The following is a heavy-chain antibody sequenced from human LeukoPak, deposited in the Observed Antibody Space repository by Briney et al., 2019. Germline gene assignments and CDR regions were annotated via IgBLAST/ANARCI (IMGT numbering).Heavy chain of an antibody. V-gene: IGHV4-38-2*02. CDR2: LYHSGST. D-gene: IGHD4-23*01. CDR1: GYSLSSDYY. J-gene: IGHJ4*02. CDR3: ARDSTVVTRSGFDN. Sequence: SETLSLTCTVSGYSLSSDYYWGWIRQPPGKGLEWIGTLYHSGSTYCNPSLKSRVTISVDTSKNQFSLSLSSVTAADTAVYYCARDSTVVTRSGFDNWGQGTLVTVSS.